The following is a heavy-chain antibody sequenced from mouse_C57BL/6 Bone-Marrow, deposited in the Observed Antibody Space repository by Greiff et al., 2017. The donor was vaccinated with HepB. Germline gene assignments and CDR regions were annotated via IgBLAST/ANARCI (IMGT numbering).Heavy chain of an antibody. CDR1: GYTFTDYY. CDR2: INPNNGGT. Sequence: VQLQQSGPELVKPGASVKISCKASGYTFTDYYMNWVKQSHGKSLEWIGDINPNNGGTSYNQKFKGKATLTVDKSSSTAYMELRSLTSEDSAVYYCARRGGVSFAYWGQGTLVTVSA. D-gene: IGHD6-2*01. CDR3: ARRGGVSFAY. J-gene: IGHJ3*01. V-gene: IGHV1-26*01.